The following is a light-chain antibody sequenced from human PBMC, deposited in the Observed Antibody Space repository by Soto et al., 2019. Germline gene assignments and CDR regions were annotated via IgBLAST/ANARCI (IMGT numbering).Light chain of an antibody. CDR2: DAT. J-gene: IGKJ4*01. CDR3: RQQYHWPPLT. Sequence: EIVLTQSPVTLSLSPGDTATLSCRASQSVIRYVAWYQQKPGQPPRLLIYDATIRASGIPARFSGSGSGTDFSLTISSREPEDFAAFYCRQQYHWPPLTFGGGTKVEVK. CDR1: QSVIRY. V-gene: IGKV3-11*01.